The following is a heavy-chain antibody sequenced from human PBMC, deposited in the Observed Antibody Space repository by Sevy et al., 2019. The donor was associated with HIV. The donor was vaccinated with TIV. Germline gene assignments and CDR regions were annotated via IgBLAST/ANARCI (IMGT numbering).Heavy chain of an antibody. CDR3: TTEAVHDYGDHGEGY. CDR1: GFTFSNAW. Sequence: GGSLRLSCAASGFTFSNAWMSWVRQAPGKGLEWVGRIKSKTDGWTTDYAAPVKGRFTISRDDSKNTLYLQMNSLKTEDTAVYYCTTEAVHDYGDHGEGYWGQGTLVTVSS. CDR2: IKSKTDGWTT. D-gene: IGHD4-17*01. J-gene: IGHJ4*02. V-gene: IGHV3-15*01.